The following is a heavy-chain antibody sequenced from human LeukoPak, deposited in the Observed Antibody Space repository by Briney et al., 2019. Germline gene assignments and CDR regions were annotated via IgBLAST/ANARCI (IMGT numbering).Heavy chain of an antibody. CDR3: ARGRDLLPTPDFDY. Sequence: GGSLRLSCAASGFTVSSSYMSWVRQAPGKGLEWVSVIFSGGSTYYADSVKGRFTISRDNSKNTLYLQMNSLRAEDTAVYYCARGRDLLPTPDFDYWGQGTLVTVSS. D-gene: IGHD1-26*01. CDR2: IFSGGST. V-gene: IGHV3-53*01. CDR1: GFTVSSSY. J-gene: IGHJ4*02.